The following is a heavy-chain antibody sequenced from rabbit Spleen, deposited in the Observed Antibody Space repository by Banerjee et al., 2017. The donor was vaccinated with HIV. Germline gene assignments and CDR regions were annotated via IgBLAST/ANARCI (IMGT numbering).Heavy chain of an antibody. CDR2: IDVVKSGST. J-gene: IGHJ6*01. CDR1: GLDFSSSYW. CDR3: ARDSGSSFSSYGMDL. Sequence: QEQLVESGGGLVKPGSSLTLTCTASGLDFSSSYWICWVRQAPGKGLEWIACIDVVKSGSTYYSTWAKGRFTISKTSSTTVTLQMTSLTAADTATYFCARDSGSSFSSYGMDLWGPGTLVTVS. V-gene: IGHV1S45*01. D-gene: IGHD8-1*01.